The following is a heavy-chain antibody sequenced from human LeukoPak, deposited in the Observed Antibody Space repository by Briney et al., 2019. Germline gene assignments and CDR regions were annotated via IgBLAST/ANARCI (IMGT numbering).Heavy chain of an antibody. CDR2: ISSSSSTI. V-gene: IGHV3-48*04. Sequence: GGSLRLSCAASGFTFSSYSMNWVRQAPGKGLEWVSYISSSSSTIYYADSVKSRFTISRDNAKNSLYLQMNSLRAEDTAVYYCARDLGIVVVPAAMLDYWGQGTLVTVSS. J-gene: IGHJ4*02. CDR3: ARDLGIVVVPAAMLDY. CDR1: GFTFSSYS. D-gene: IGHD2-2*01.